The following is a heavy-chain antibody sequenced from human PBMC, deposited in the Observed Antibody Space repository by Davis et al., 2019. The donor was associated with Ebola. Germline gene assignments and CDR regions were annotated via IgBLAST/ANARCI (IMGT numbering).Heavy chain of an antibody. J-gene: IGHJ6*02. CDR3: ARDFKWLRFGYYYYYGMDV. CDR2: INHIGST. CDR1: GGSFSRYY. D-gene: IGHD5-12*01. Sequence: SETLSLTCAVYGGSFSRYYLRWVRYPPGKGREWIGEINHIGSTNYNPSLKSRVTISVDTSKNQFSLKLSSVTAADTAVYYCARDFKWLRFGYYYYYGMDVWGQGTTVTVSS. V-gene: IGHV4-34*01.